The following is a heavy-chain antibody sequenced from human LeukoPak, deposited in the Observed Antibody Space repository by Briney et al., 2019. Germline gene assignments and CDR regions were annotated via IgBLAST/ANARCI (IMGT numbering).Heavy chain of an antibody. D-gene: IGHD2-2*03. Sequence: PSETLSLTCTVSGGSISSYYWSWIRQPAGKGLEWIGRIYTSGSTNYNPSLKSRVTMSVDTSKNQFSLKLSSVTAADTAVYYCARLGIVVVPAAISAGQDYYYYYYMDVWGKGTTVTVSS. V-gene: IGHV4-4*07. CDR2: IYTSGST. CDR1: GGSISSYY. CDR3: ARLGIVVVPAAISAGQDYYYYYYMDV. J-gene: IGHJ6*03.